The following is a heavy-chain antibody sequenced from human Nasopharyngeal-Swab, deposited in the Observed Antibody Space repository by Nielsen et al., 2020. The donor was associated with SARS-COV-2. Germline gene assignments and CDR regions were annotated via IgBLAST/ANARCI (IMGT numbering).Heavy chain of an antibody. V-gene: IGHV3-13*01. CDR1: GFTFSSYD. J-gene: IGHJ6*02. D-gene: IGHD5-18*01. Sequence: GGSLRLSCAASGFTFSSYDMHWVRQVTGKGLEWVSAIGTAGDTYYPGSVKGRFTISRENAKNSLYLQMNSLRAGDTAVYYCARSRTAMTSPYYYGMDVWGQGTTVTVSS. CDR2: IGTAGDT. CDR3: ARSRTAMTSPYYYGMDV.